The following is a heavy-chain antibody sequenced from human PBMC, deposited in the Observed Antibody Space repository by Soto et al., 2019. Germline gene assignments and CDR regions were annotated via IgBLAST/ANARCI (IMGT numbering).Heavy chain of an antibody. J-gene: IGHJ4*02. Sequence: ASVKVSCKASGFTFTSSAVQWVRLARGQRLEWIGWIVVGSGNTNYAQKFQERVTITRDMSTSTAYMELSSLRSEDTAVYYCAADSSGWYELDYWGQGTLVTVSS. CDR2: IVVGSGNT. V-gene: IGHV1-58*01. CDR3: AADSSGWYELDY. CDR1: GFTFTSSA. D-gene: IGHD6-19*01.